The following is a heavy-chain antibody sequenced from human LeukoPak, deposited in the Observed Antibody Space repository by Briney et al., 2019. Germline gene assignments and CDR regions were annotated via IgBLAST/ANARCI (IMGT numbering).Heavy chain of an antibody. CDR2: ISWDGGST. J-gene: IGHJ4*02. CDR1: GFTFDDYT. V-gene: IGHV3-43*01. D-gene: IGHD2-2*01. Sequence: GGSLRLSCAASGFTFDDYTMHWVRQAPGKGLEWVSLISWDGGSTYYADSVKGRFTISRDNSKNSLYLQMNSLRDEDTAVYYCARDAGYCSSTSCSFDYWGQGTLVTVSS. CDR3: ARDAGYCSSTSCSFDY.